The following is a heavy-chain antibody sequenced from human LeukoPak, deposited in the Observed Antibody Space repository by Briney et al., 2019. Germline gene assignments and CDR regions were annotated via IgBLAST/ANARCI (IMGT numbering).Heavy chain of an antibody. D-gene: IGHD3-22*01. V-gene: IGHV3-53*01. CDR1: GGSISSSNW. CDR2: IYSGGST. Sequence: ETLSLTCAVSGGSISSSNWWSWVRQAPGKGLEWVSVIYSGGSTYYADSVKGRFTISRDNSKNTLYLQMNSLRAEDTAVYYCARDHKAYYYDSSGYYLDYWGQGTLVTVSS. J-gene: IGHJ4*02. CDR3: ARDHKAYYYDSSGYYLDY.